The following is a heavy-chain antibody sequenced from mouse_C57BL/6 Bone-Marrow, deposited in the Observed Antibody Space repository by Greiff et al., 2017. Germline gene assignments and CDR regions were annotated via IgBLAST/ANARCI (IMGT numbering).Heavy chain of an antibody. Sequence: QVQLQQSGAELVRPGASVTLSCKASGYTFTDYEMHWVKQTPVHGLEWIGAIDPETGGTAYNQKFKGKAILTADKSSSTAYIDLRSLTSEDSAVYYCTSPNRDNAMDYWGQGTSVTVSS. V-gene: IGHV1-15*01. CDR3: TSPNRDNAMDY. CDR1: GYTFTDYE. J-gene: IGHJ4*01. D-gene: IGHD4-1*02. CDR2: IDPETGGT.